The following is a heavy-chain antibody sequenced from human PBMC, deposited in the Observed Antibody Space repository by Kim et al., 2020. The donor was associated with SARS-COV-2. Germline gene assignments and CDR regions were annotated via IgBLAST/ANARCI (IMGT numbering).Heavy chain of an antibody. J-gene: IGHJ4*02. V-gene: IGHV4-34*01. Sequence: SETLSLTCAVYGGSFSGFHWSWIRQSPGKGLEWIGKINHSGNTNYNPSLKSRVTMSVDTSKNQFSLKLRSVTAADTAVYYCARGLFPGGRSSPGGGHWGQGTPVTVSP. CDR3: ARGLFPGGRSSPGGGH. CDR1: GGSFSGFH. CDR2: INHSGNT. D-gene: IGHD6-19*01.